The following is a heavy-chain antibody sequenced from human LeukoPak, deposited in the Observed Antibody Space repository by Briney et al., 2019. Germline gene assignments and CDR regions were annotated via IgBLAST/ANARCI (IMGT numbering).Heavy chain of an antibody. J-gene: IGHJ4*02. CDR3: ATDLVSRVLGDY. Sequence: ASVKASCKVCGYTLTELSMHWVRQAPGKGLEWMGGFDPEDGETIYAQKFQGRVTMTEDTSTDTAYMELSSLRSEDTAVYYCATDLVSRVLGDYWGQGTLVTVSS. D-gene: IGHD4-23*01. CDR2: FDPEDGET. CDR1: GYTLTELS. V-gene: IGHV1-24*01.